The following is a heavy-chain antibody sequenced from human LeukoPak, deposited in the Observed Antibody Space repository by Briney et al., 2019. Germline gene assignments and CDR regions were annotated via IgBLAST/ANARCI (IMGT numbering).Heavy chain of an antibody. CDR1: GFTFSSYW. J-gene: IGHJ4*02. D-gene: IGHD3-3*01. V-gene: IGHV3-7*01. Sequence: GGSLRLSCAPSGFTFSSYWMSWVRQAPGKGLEWVANIKQDGSEKYYVDSVKGRFTISRDNAKNSLYLQMNSLRAEDTAVYYCARGGYYGSGRYYFDSWGQGTLVTVSS. CDR3: ARGGYYGSGRYYFDS. CDR2: IKQDGSEK.